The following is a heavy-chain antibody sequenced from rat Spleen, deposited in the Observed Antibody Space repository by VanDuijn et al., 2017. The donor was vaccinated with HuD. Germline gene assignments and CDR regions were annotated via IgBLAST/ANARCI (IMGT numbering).Heavy chain of an antibody. Sequence: EVQLVESGGGLVQPGRSLKFSCVASGFTFRDYAMAWVRQAPKKGLEWVATIIYDGSSTYYRDSVKGRFTISRDNAKSTLYLQMNSLRSEDTATYYGTRSYPGIPMDAWGQGASVTVSS. CDR3: TRSYPGIPMDA. CDR1: GFTFRDYA. V-gene: IGHV5-17*01. J-gene: IGHJ4*01. D-gene: IGHD1-4*01. CDR2: IIYDGSST.